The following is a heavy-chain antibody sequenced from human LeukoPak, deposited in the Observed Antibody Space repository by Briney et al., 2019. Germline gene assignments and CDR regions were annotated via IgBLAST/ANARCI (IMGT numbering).Heavy chain of an antibody. J-gene: IGHJ4*02. D-gene: IGHD2-2*01. CDR2: IYSGGST. CDR1: GLTVSSNS. Sequence: PGGSLRLSCAASGLTVSSNSMSWVRQAPGKGLEWVSFIYSGGSTYYTDSVTGRFTISRDNSKNTRYLQMNSLRAEDTAVYYCAKGPPPLVVPAALYYFDYWGQGTLVTVSS. CDR3: AKGPPPLVVPAALYYFDY. V-gene: IGHV3-53*01.